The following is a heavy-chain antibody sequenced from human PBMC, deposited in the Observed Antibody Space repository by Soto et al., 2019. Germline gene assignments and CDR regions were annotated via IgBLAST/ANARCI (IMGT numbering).Heavy chain of an antibody. J-gene: IGHJ6*02. D-gene: IGHD2-21*02. CDR2: ISGSGGST. CDR1: GFTFSSYA. V-gene: IGHV3-23*01. CDR3: AGKVTSVYYYYGMDV. Sequence: EVQLLESGGGLVQPGGSLRLSCAASGFTFSSYAMSWVRQAPGKGLEWVSAISGSGGSTYYADSVKGRFTISRDNSKNTLYLQRNSLRAEDTAVYYCAGKVTSVYYYYGMDVWGQGTTVTVSS.